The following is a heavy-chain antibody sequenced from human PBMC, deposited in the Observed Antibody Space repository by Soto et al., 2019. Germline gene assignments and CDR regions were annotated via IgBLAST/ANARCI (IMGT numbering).Heavy chain of an antibody. CDR1: GYTFTSYY. D-gene: IGHD6-19*01. V-gene: IGHV1-46*01. J-gene: IGHJ4*02. CDR2: INPSGGST. Sequence: ASVKVSCKASGYTFTSYYMHWVRQAPGQGLEWMGIINPSGGSTSYAQKFQGRVTMTRDTSTSTVYMELSSLRSEDTAVYYCARDEYSSGWPLTFDYWGQGTLVTVSS. CDR3: ARDEYSSGWPLTFDY.